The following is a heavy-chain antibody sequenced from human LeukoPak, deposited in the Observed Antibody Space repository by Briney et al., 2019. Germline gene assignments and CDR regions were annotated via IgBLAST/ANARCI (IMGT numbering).Heavy chain of an antibody. D-gene: IGHD6-13*01. Sequence: SETLSLTCAVYGGSFSGYYWSWIRQPPGKGLEWIGEINHSGSTNYNPSLKSRVTISVDTPKNQFSLKLSSVTAADTAVYYCATGRIAAAATVYYFDYWGQGTLVTVSS. CDR2: INHSGST. J-gene: IGHJ4*02. CDR1: GGSFSGYY. CDR3: ATGRIAAAATVYYFDY. V-gene: IGHV4-34*01.